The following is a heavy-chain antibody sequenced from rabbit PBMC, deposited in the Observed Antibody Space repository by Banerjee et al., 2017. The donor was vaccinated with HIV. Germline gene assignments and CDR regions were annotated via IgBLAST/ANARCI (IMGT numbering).Heavy chain of an antibody. CDR3: VRDPVSDWYPFDL. CDR2: INAVTGKA. CDR1: GFSFSNKAV. V-gene: IGHV1S45*01. Sequence: QEQLVESGGGLVRPEGSLKLSCKASGFSFSNKAVMCWVRQAPGKGLEWIACINAVTGKAVYASWAKGRFTFSKTSSTTVTLQMTSLTAADTATYFCVRDPVSDWYPFDLWGPGTLVTVS. J-gene: IGHJ4*01. D-gene: IGHD2-1*01.